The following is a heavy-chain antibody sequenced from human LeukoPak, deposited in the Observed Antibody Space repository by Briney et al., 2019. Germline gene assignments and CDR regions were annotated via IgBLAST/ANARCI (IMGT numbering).Heavy chain of an antibody. CDR2: INHSGST. Sequence: SETLSLTCAVYGGSFSGYYWSWIRQPPGEGLEWIGEINHSGSTNYNPSLKSRVTISVDTSKNQFSLKLSSVTAADTAVYYCARWNTMVRGVYPTYYYYYYMDVWGKGTTVTISS. CDR1: GGSFSGYY. D-gene: IGHD3-10*01. CDR3: ARWNTMVRGVYPTYYYYYYMDV. V-gene: IGHV4-34*01. J-gene: IGHJ6*03.